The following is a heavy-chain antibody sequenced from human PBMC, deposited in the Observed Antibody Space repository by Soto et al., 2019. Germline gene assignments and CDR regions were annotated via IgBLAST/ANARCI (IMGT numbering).Heavy chain of an antibody. CDR1: GFTFSSYA. CDR2: ISSNGGST. Sequence: GGSLRLSCAASGFTFSSYAMHWVRQAPGKGLEYVSAISSNGGSTYYANSVKGRFTISRDNSKNTLYLQMGSLRAEDMAVYYCAREQALRFLEWLLLNWGQGTLVTVSS. V-gene: IGHV3-64*01. D-gene: IGHD3-3*01. J-gene: IGHJ4*02. CDR3: AREQALRFLEWLLLN.